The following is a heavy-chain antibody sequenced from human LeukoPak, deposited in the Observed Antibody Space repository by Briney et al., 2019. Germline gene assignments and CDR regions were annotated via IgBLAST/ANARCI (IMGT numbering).Heavy chain of an antibody. CDR1: GFTFSSYA. V-gene: IGHV3-64D*06. CDR3: VKGITMVRGVLDY. Sequence: GGSLRLSCSASGFTFSSYAMHWVRQAPGKGLEYVSAISSNGGSTYYAGSVKGRFTISRDNSKNTLYLQMSSLRAEDTAVYYCVKGITMVRGVLDYWGQGTLVTVSS. D-gene: IGHD3-10*01. J-gene: IGHJ4*02. CDR2: ISSNGGST.